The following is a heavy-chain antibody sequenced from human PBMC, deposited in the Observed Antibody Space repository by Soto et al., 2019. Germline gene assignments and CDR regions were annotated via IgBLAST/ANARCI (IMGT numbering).Heavy chain of an antibody. CDR3: TREKRYYNNLTSFYFDN. J-gene: IGHJ4*02. CDR2: IRNKVNNYAT. V-gene: IGHV3-72*01. CDR1: GFTFSDYY. D-gene: IGHD3-10*01. Sequence: EVQLVQSGGGLVQPGGSLRLSCAASGFTFSDYYMDWVRRAPGKGLEWVGRIRNKVNNYATEYAASLKGRVTFSRDDSENSLYLQMNSLETEDTAVYWCTREKRYYNNLTSFYFDNWGQGTLVTVSS.